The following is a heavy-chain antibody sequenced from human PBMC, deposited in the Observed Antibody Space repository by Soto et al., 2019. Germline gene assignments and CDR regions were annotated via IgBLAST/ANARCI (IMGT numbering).Heavy chain of an antibody. CDR3: ARDKDRQQLGGNYYYILDV. CDR2: IMPVFPTP. V-gene: IGHV1-69*12. J-gene: IGHJ6*02. Sequence: QVQLVQSGAEVKTPGSSVKVFCKASGGTFSTSAFSWVRQAPGQGLEWVGGIMPVFPTPDYAQKFQGRVTITADESTTTAYLELTSLRTDDTAVYYCARDKDRQQLGGNYYYILDVWGQGTAITVSS. D-gene: IGHD3-3*02. CDR1: GGTFSTSA.